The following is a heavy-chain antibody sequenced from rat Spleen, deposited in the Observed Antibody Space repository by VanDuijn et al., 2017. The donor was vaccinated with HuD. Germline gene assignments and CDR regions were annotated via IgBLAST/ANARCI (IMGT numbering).Heavy chain of an antibody. CDR3: ATLYNNFFDY. CDR2: IFYDGSRT. V-gene: IGHV5S10*01. J-gene: IGHJ2*01. D-gene: IGHD1-10*01. Sequence: EVQLVESGGGLVQPGRSLKLSCAASGFTFSDYNMAWVRQAPKKGLEWVATIFYDGSRTYYRDSVKGRFTMSRDNPKSTLYLQMDSLRSEDTATYYCATLYNNFFDYWGQGVMVTVSS. CDR1: GFTFSDYN.